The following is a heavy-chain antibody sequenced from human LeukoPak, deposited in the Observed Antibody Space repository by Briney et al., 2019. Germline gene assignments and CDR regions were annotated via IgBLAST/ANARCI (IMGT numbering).Heavy chain of an antibody. V-gene: IGHV4-34*01. CDR2: INHSGSN. D-gene: IGHD3-3*02. CDR1: GGSFSDYY. CDR3: ARHLSGYYYYYMDV. J-gene: IGHJ6*03. Sequence: SETLSLTCAVYGGSFSDYYWSWIRQPPGKGLEWIGEINHSGSNNYNPSLKSRVTISVDTSKNQFSLKLSSVTAADTAVYYCARHLSGYYYYYMDVWGKGTTVTISS.